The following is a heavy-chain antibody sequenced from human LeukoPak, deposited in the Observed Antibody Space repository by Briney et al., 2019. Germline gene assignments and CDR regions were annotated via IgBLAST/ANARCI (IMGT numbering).Heavy chain of an antibody. Sequence: GGSLRLSCAASGFTFSSYAMSWVRQAPGKGLEWVSTISGSGGSTYYADSVKGRFTISRDNSKNTLYLQMNSLRAEDTAVYYCARRNRGGWFDAWGQGTLVTVSS. J-gene: IGHJ5*02. D-gene: IGHD3-10*01. CDR1: GFTFSSYA. CDR2: ISGSGGST. CDR3: ARRNRGGWFDA. V-gene: IGHV3-23*01.